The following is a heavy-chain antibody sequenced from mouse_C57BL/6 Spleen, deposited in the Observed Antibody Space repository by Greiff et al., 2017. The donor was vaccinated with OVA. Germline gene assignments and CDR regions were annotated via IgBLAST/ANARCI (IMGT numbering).Heavy chain of an antibody. Sequence: QVQLKQPGAELVRPGSSVKLSCKASGYSFTSYWMDWVKQRPGQGLEWIGNIYPSDSETHYNQKFKDKATLTVDKSSSTAYMQLSSLTSEDSAVYYCARAGNGYDVPAYWGQGTLVTVSA. D-gene: IGHD2-2*01. V-gene: IGHV1-61*01. CDR2: IYPSDSET. CDR1: GYSFTSYW. J-gene: IGHJ3*01. CDR3: ARAGNGYDVPAY.